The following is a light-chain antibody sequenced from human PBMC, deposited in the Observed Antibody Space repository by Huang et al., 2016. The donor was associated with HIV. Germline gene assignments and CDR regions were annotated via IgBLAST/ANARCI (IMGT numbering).Light chain of an antibody. J-gene: IGKJ1*01. CDR1: QSVSSD. V-gene: IGKV3-15*01. CDR2: AAS. Sequence: EIVMTQSPATLSVSPGERATLSCRASQSVSSDLAWYQHKPGQAPSLLIYAASPRATGIPASLSGSVSGTEFTLTISSLQSEDFAVYYCQQYNNWPRTFGQGTKVEIK. CDR3: QQYNNWPRT.